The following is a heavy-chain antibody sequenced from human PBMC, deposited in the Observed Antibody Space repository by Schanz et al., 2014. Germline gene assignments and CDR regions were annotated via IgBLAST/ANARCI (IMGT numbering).Heavy chain of an antibody. CDR3: ARVELSVYYYAMDV. J-gene: IGHJ6*02. V-gene: IGHV3-33*01. CDR1: GFSFSSYG. CDR2: IWYDSSNK. D-gene: IGHD2-15*01. Sequence: QVQLVESGGGVVQPGGSLRLSCAASGFSFSSYGMHWVRQAPGKGLEWVAVIWYDSSNKYYVDSVKGRFTISRDNAKNSLYLQMNSLRAEDAAVYYCARVELSVYYYAMDVWGQGTTVTVSS.